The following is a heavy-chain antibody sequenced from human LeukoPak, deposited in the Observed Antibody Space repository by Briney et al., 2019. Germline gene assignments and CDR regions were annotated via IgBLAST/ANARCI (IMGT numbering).Heavy chain of an antibody. D-gene: IGHD3-9*01. CDR1: GFXFSSYG. Sequence: GGSLRLSCAASGFXFSSYGIHWVRQAPGKGLEWMAVIWYDGSNKYYADSVKGRFTISRDNSKNTLYLQMNSLRAEDTAVYYCARDFWNSTSGSRYFDWLLGVFDYWGQGTLVTVSS. V-gene: IGHV3-33*01. J-gene: IGHJ4*02. CDR3: ARDFWNSTSGSRYFDWLLGVFDY. CDR2: IWYDGSNK.